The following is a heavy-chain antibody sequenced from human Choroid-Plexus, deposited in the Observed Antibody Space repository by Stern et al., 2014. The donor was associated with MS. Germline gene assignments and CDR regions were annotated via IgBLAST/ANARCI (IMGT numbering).Heavy chain of an antibody. CDR2: VSYDGSNK. CDR3: AKDRQYLTYFFDH. CDR1: GFTFGSCA. V-gene: IGHV3-30*18. J-gene: IGHJ5*02. Sequence: QVQLVQSGGGAVQPGRPLRLSCVVSGFTFGSCAMHWVRQAPGKGRERVGGVSYDGSNKYYADSVKGRFTISRDNSQNNLYMQMSSLRPEDSAVYYCAKDRQYLTYFFDHWGQGSLVTVSS. D-gene: IGHD2/OR15-2a*01.